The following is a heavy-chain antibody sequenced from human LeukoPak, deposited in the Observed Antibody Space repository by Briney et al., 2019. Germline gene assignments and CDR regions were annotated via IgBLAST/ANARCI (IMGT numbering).Heavy chain of an antibody. Sequence: PGGSLRLSCAASGFTFSSYWMHWVRQAPGKGLVWVSRINTGSSTRYADSVKGRFTISRDNAKNTLYLQMNSLRAEDTAVYYCARAFVYGSGSYQDYWGQGTLVTVSS. CDR1: GFTFSSYW. CDR3: ARAFVYGSGSYQDY. CDR2: INTGSST. D-gene: IGHD3-10*01. J-gene: IGHJ4*02. V-gene: IGHV3-74*01.